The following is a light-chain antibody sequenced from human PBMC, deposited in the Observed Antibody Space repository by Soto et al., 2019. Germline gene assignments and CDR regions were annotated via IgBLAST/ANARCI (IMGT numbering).Light chain of an antibody. CDR2: GAS. J-gene: IGKJ3*01. CDR3: QQYNNWST. V-gene: IGKV3-15*01. CDR1: QSVSSN. Sequence: EIVMTQSPATLSVSPGERATLSCRASQSVSSNLAWHQQKPGQAPRLLIYGASTRATGIPVRFSGSGSGTEFTLTISSLQSEDFAVYYCQQYNNWSTFGPGTKVDIK.